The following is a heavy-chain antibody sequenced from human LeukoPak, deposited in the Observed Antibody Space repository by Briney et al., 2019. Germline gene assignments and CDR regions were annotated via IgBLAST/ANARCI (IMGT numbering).Heavy chain of an antibody. CDR1: GFTFSSYG. J-gene: IGHJ6*03. D-gene: IGHD6-19*01. Sequence: GGSLRLSCAASGFTFSSYGMHWGRQAPGKGLEGVAFIRYDGSNKYYADSVKGGFTISRDNSKNTLYLQMNSLRAEDTAVSYCAKAGYIAVKLLGYTMDVWGKGTTVTVSS. CDR2: IRYDGSNK. V-gene: IGHV3-30*02. CDR3: AKAGYIAVKLLGYTMDV.